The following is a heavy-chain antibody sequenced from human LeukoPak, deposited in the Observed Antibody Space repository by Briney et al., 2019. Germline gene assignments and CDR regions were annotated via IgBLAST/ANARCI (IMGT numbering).Heavy chain of an antibody. CDR1: GGTFSSYA. CDR3: ARGIEDTAMVSY. Sequence: SVKVSCKASGGTFSSYAISWVRQAPGQGLEWMGGIIPIFGTANYAQKFQGRVTITADESTSTAYMELSSLRSEDTAVYYCARGIEDTAMVSYWGQGTLVTVSS. V-gene: IGHV1-69*13. CDR2: IIPIFGTA. J-gene: IGHJ4*02. D-gene: IGHD5-18*01.